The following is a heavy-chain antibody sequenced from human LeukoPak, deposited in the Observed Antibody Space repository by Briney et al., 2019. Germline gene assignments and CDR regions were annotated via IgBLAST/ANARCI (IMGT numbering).Heavy chain of an antibody. CDR1: GFTFSSYA. J-gene: IGHJ4*02. D-gene: IGHD2/OR15-2a*01. CDR3: ARDPTPIAEYYFDY. Sequence: GGSLRLSCAASGFTFSSYAMHWVRQAPGKGLEWVAVISYDGSNKYYADSVKGRFTISRDDSKNTLYLQMNSLRAEDTAVYYCARDPTPIAEYYFDYWGQGTLVTVSS. CDR2: ISYDGSNK. V-gene: IGHV3-30-3*01.